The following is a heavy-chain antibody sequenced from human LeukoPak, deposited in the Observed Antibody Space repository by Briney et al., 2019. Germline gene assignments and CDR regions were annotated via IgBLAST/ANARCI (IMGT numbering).Heavy chain of an antibody. J-gene: IGHJ4*02. Sequence: SQTLSLTCTLSGYSTSSGYYWGWIRQPPGKGLEWIGNIYHSGSTYSNPSLKSRVTISLDTSKNQFSLKLSSVIAADPAVYYCARVAGVVTWGQGTLVTVSS. CDR3: ARVAGVVT. CDR1: GYSTSSGYY. V-gene: IGHV4-38-2*02. D-gene: IGHD2-21*02. CDR2: IYHSGST.